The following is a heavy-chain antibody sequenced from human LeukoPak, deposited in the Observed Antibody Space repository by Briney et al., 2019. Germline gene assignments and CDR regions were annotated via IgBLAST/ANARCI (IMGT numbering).Heavy chain of an antibody. J-gene: IGHJ5*02. Sequence: SETLSLTCAVYGGSFSGYYWSWIRQPPGKGLEWIGYIYYSGSTNYNPSLKSRVTISVDTSKNQFSLKLSSVTAADTAVYYCARAPPMVRGVIRWFGPWGQGTLVTVSS. V-gene: IGHV4-59*01. CDR2: IYYSGST. CDR3: ARAPPMVRGVIRWFGP. CDR1: GGSFSGYY. D-gene: IGHD3-10*01.